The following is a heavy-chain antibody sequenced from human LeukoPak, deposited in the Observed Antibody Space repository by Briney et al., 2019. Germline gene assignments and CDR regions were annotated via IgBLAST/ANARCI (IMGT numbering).Heavy chain of an antibody. CDR1: GFTVNNYY. D-gene: IGHD3-10*01. V-gene: IGHV3-66*01. Sequence: SGGSLRLSCAASGFTVNNYYMSWVRQAPGKGLEWVSVIYSDDGSTFYADSVRGRFTTSRDNSKNTLYLQMNSLRAEDTAVYYCVNSVMIRGIIGPYWGQGTLVTVSS. CDR3: VNSVMIRGIIGPY. J-gene: IGHJ4*02. CDR2: IYSDDGST.